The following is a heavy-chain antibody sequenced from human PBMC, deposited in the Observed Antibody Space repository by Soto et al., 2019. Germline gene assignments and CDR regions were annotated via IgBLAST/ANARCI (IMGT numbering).Heavy chain of an antibody. CDR1: GFIFSNYV. CDR2: ISYDGNSK. D-gene: IGHD2-21*02. CDR3: ARSYCGDDCALDH. J-gene: IGHJ4*02. Sequence: GGSLRLSCAASGFIFSNYVMHWVRQSPGKGLEWVAVISYDGNSKHYADSVKGRFTISRDNSKSTLYVQMNSLRAEDTAIYYCARSYCGDDCALDHWGQGTLVTVSS. V-gene: IGHV3-30-3*01.